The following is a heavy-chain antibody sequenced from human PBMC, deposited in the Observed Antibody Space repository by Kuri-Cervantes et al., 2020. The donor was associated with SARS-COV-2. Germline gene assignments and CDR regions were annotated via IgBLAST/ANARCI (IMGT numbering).Heavy chain of an antibody. Sequence: SETLSLTCTVSGGSISSSSYYWGWIRQPPGKGLEWIGSIYYSGSTYYNPSLKSRVTISVDTSKNQFSLKLSSVTAADTAVYYCARHYAFGAHPAKDAFDIWGQGTTVTVSS. CDR3: ARHYAFGAHPAKDAFDI. V-gene: IGHV4-39*07. CDR1: GGSISSSSYY. D-gene: IGHD3-16*01. J-gene: IGHJ3*02. CDR2: IYYSGST.